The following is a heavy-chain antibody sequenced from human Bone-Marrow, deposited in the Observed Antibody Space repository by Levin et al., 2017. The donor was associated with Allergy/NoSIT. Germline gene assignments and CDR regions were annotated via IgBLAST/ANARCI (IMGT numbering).Heavy chain of an antibody. J-gene: IGHJ4*02. V-gene: IGHV3-30-3*01. D-gene: IGHD6-19*01. CDR3: ARERLKIAVLEY. Sequence: LSLTCAASGFTFSTSIMHWVRQAPGKGLEWVAVISSDGSNKYYADSVKGRFTISRDNSKNTLYLQMNSLRVEDTAVYYCARERLKIAVLEYWGQGTLVTVSS. CDR1: GFTFSTSI. CDR2: ISSDGSNK.